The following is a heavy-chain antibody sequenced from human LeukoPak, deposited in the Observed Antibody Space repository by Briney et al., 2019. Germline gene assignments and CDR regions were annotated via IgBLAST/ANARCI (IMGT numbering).Heavy chain of an antibody. CDR1: GGTFSRYA. V-gene: IGHV1-69*13. CDR2: ITPMFGTA. J-gene: IGHJ4*02. D-gene: IGHD3-22*01. Sequence: SVKVSCKASGGTFSRYAISWVRQAPGQGLEWMGGITPMFGTASYAQKFQGRVTITADESTSTAYMELSSLRSEDTAVYYCARAGIYYDSSGYYHYWGQGTLVTVSS. CDR3: ARAGIYYDSSGYYHY.